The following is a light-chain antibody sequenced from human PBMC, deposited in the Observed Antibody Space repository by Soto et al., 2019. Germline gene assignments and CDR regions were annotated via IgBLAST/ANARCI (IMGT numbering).Light chain of an antibody. CDR3: QQYNNWPPYT. V-gene: IGKV3-15*01. J-gene: IGKJ2*01. CDR1: QSVSSN. CDR2: GAS. Sequence: ELVMTQSPATLSVYPGERATLYCRASQSVSSNLAWYQQKPGQAPRLLIYGASTRATGIPARFSGSGSGTEFTLTISSLQSEDFAVYYCQQYNNWPPYTFGQGTKLEIK.